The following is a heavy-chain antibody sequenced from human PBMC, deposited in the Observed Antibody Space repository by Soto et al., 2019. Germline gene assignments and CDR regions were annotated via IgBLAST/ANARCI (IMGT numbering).Heavy chain of an antibody. V-gene: IGHV1-69*01. CDR2: IIPIFGTA. CDR1: GGTSSSYA. Sequence: QVQLVRSGAEVKKPGSSVKVSCKASGGTSSSYAISWVRQAPGQGLEWMGGIIPIFGTANYAQKFQGGVTIPADESTSTASMELSSLRSEDTAVYYCASGGYSYGWDYFDYWGQGTLVTVSS. J-gene: IGHJ4*02. D-gene: IGHD5-18*01. CDR3: ASGGYSYGWDYFDY.